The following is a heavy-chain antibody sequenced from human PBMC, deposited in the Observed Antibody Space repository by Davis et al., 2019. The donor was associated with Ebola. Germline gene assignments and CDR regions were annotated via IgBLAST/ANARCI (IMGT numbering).Heavy chain of an antibody. V-gene: IGHV1-58*02. CDR3: AASAGTVGKFDY. D-gene: IGHD1-14*01. Sequence: AASVKVSCKASGFTFTNSAMQWVRQARGQRPEWIGSIVVGNVNTNYAQKFQGRVTITRDMSTSTSYLDLSNLRSEDTAVYYCAASAGTVGKFDYWGQGTLVTVSS. CDR1: GFTFTNSA. CDR2: IVVGNVNT. J-gene: IGHJ4*01.